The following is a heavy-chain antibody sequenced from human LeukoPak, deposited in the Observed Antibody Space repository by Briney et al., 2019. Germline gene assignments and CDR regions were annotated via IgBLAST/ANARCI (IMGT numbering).Heavy chain of an antibody. CDR1: GFTFTSSA. CDR3: AADRGIAEGYYFDY. CDR2: IVVGSGNT. J-gene: IGHJ4*02. V-gene: IGHV1-58*01. D-gene: IGHD6-13*01. Sequence: SVKVSCKASGFTFTSSAVQWVRQARGQRLEWLGWIVVGSGNTNYAQKFQERVTITRDMSTSTAYMELSSLRSEDTAVYYCAADRGIAEGYYFDYWGQGTLVTVSS.